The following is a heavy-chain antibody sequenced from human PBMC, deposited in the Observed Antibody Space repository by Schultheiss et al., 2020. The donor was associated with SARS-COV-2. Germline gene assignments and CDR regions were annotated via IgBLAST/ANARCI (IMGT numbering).Heavy chain of an antibody. CDR3: TIPGTDY. D-gene: IGHD6-13*01. V-gene: IGHV3-73*01. CDR1: GFTFSSYG. J-gene: IGHJ4*02. Sequence: GESLKISCAASGFTFSSYGMHWVRQAPGKGLEWVGRIRSKANSYATAYAASVKDRFTISRDDSKNTAYLQMNSLKTEDTAVYYCTIPGTDYWGQGTLVTVAS. CDR2: IRSKANSYAT.